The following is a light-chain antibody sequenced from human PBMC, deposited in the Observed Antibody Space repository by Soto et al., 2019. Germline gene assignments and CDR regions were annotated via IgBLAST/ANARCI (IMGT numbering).Light chain of an antibody. Sequence: QSVLTQPGSVTGSPGQAITISCNGTSSDVGGYNYVSWYQQHPGKAPKLMIYDVSSRPSGVSNRFSGAKSGNTASLTISGLQTEDEADYYCSSYTSSSTPYVFGTGTKVTV. CDR1: SSDVGGYNY. CDR2: DVS. CDR3: SSYTSSSTPYV. J-gene: IGLJ1*01. V-gene: IGLV2-14*01.